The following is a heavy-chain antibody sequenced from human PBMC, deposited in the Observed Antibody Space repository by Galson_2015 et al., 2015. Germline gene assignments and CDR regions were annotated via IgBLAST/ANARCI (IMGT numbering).Heavy chain of an antibody. CDR2: ITCSGGST. Sequence: SLRLSCAGSGFTFNTYAMNWVRQAPGKGLEWVSGITCSGGSTNYADSVKGRFTISRDNSKNTLYLQMNSLRAEDTAIYYCAKDRQFSPLTTHWIFDYWGQGTLVTVSS. D-gene: IGHD1-14*01. V-gene: IGHV3-23*01. CDR3: AKDRQFSPLTTHWIFDY. CDR1: GFTFNTYA. J-gene: IGHJ4*02.